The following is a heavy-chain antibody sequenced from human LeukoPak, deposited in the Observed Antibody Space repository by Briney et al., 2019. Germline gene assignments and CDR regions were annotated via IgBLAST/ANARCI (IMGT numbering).Heavy chain of an antibody. Sequence: SQTLSLTCTVSGGSISSGDYYWRWIRQPPGKGLEWIGYIYYSGSTYYNPSLKSRVTISVDTSKNQFSLKLSSVTAADTAVYYCAGTPRGVQLWLPRARNDYWGQGTLVTVSS. CDR2: IYYSGST. CDR1: GGSISSGDYY. V-gene: IGHV4-30-4*01. D-gene: IGHD5-18*01. J-gene: IGHJ4*02. CDR3: AGTPRGVQLWLPRARNDY.